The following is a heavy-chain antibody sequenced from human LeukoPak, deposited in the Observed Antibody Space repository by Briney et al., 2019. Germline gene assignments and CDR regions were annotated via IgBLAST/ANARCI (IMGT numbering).Heavy chain of an antibody. D-gene: IGHD2-15*01. CDR1: GFTVSSNY. V-gene: IGHV3-53*01. Sequence: GRSLRLSCAASGFTVSSNYMSWVRQAPGKGLEWVSVIYSGGSTYYADSVKGRFTISRHNSENTLYLQMNSLRAEDTAVYYCARAQRYCSGGSCAAKHFDYWGQGTLVTVSS. J-gene: IGHJ4*02. CDR2: IYSGGST. CDR3: ARAQRYCSGGSCAAKHFDY.